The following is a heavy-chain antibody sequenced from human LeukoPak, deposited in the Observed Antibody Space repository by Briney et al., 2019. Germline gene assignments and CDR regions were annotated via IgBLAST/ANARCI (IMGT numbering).Heavy chain of an antibody. CDR2: IYHSGST. CDR3: ARMYYSDTSGFDY. V-gene: IGHV4-34*10. CDR1: GGSFSGYY. J-gene: IGHJ4*02. D-gene: IGHD3-22*01. Sequence: SETLSLTCAVYGGSFSGYYWGWIRQPPGRGLEWIGNIYHSGSTYYNPSLKSRITISVDTSKNQFSLSLSSVTAADTAVYYCARMYYSDTSGFDYWGQGTLVTVSS.